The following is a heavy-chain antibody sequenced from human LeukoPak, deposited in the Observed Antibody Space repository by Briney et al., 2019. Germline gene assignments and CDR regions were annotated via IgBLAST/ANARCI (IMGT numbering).Heavy chain of an antibody. J-gene: IGHJ4*02. D-gene: IGHD3-16*01. Sequence: WVGRIRARSAGETAAYGAPVKGRFTISRDDSKNTVYLQMNSLKTEDTAVYYCATGWVITDFWGQGTLVTVSS. CDR3: ATGWVITDF. CDR2: IRARSAGETA. V-gene: IGHV3-15*01.